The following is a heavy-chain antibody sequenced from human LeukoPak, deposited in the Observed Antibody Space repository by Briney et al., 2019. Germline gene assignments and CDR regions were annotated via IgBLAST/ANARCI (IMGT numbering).Heavy chain of an antibody. J-gene: IGHJ5*02. CDR1: GYTFTGYY. CDR2: INPNSGGT. D-gene: IGHD2-15*01. V-gene: IGHV1-2*02. Sequence: ASVKVSFKASGYTFTGYYMHWVRQAPGQGLEWMGCINPNSGGTNYAQKFQGRLTMTRDTSISTAYMELSRLRSDDTAVYYCARESPEVVVAATLHNWFDPWGQGTLVTVSS. CDR3: ARESPEVVVAATLHNWFDP.